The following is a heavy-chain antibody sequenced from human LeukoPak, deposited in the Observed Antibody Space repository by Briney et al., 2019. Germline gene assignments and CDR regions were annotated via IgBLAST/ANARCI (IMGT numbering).Heavy chain of an antibody. Sequence: ASVKVSCKASGGTFSSYAISWVRQAPGQGLEWMGGIIPIFGTANYAQKFQGRVTITTDESTSTAYMELSSLRSEDTAVYYCARIRGGFLEWLTSPYYMDVWGKGTTVTVSS. CDR3: ARIRGGFLEWLTSPYYMDV. CDR2: IIPIFGTA. CDR1: GGTFSSYA. J-gene: IGHJ6*03. V-gene: IGHV1-69*05. D-gene: IGHD3-3*01.